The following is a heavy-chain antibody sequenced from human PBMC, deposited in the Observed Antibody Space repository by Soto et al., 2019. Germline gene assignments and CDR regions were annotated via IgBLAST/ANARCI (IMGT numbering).Heavy chain of an antibody. Sequence: EVQLVESGGGLVKPGGSLRLSCAASGFTFSSYSMNWVRQAPGKGLEWVSSISSSSSYIYYADSVKGRFTISRDNAKNSLYLQMNSLRAEDTAVYYCARPCIAAAGTSYYYYGMDVWGQGTTVTVSS. D-gene: IGHD6-13*01. CDR3: ARPCIAAAGTSYYYYGMDV. CDR1: GFTFSSYS. J-gene: IGHJ6*02. CDR2: ISSSSSYI. V-gene: IGHV3-21*01.